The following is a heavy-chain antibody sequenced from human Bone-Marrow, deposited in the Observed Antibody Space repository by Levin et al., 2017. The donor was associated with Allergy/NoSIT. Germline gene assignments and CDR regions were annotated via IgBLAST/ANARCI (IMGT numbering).Heavy chain of an antibody. CDR2: INTDTGNP. Sequence: ASVKVSCKASGYTFTNYLMNWVRQAPGQGLEWMGWINTDTGNPTYGQGFTGRFVFSLDTSVSTAYLQISSLKAEDTAVYYCARGWTWSGSDLGYWGQGTLVTVSS. CDR3: ARGWTWSGSDLGY. CDR1: GYTFTNYL. V-gene: IGHV7-4-1*02. J-gene: IGHJ4*02. D-gene: IGHD3-3*01.